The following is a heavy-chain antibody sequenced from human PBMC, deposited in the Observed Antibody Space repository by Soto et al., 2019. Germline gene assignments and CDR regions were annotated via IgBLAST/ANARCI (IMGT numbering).Heavy chain of an antibody. V-gene: IGHV3-23*01. CDR3: AKDRSYYYDSSGQSDY. CDR2: ISGSGGST. CDR1: GFTFSSYA. D-gene: IGHD3-22*01. Sequence: PGGSLRLSCAASGFTFSSYAMSWVRQAPGKGLEWVSAISGSGGSTYYADSVKGRFTISRDNSKNTLYLQMNSLRAEDTAVYYCAKDRSYYYDSSGQSDYWGQGTLVTVSS. J-gene: IGHJ4*02.